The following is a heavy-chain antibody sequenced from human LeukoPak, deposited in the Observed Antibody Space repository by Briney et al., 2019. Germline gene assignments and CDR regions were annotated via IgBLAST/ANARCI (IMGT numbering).Heavy chain of an antibody. CDR1: GGSFSGYY. Sequence: SETLSLTCAVYGGSFSGYYWSWIRQPPGKGLEWIGEINHSGSTNYNPSLKIRVTISVDTSKNQFSRKLSSVTAADTAVYYCARGNGDSSGYYPADWFDPWGQGTLVTVSS. D-gene: IGHD3-22*01. J-gene: IGHJ5*02. V-gene: IGHV4-34*01. CDR2: INHSGST. CDR3: ARGNGDSSGYYPADWFDP.